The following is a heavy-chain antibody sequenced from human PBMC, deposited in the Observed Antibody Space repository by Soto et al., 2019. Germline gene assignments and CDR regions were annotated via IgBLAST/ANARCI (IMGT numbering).Heavy chain of an antibody. CDR2: IYYSGST. J-gene: IGHJ3*02. V-gene: IGHV4-31*03. CDR1: GGSISSGGYY. D-gene: IGHD2-21*02. Sequence: SETLSLTCTVSGGSISSGGYYWSWIRQHPGKGLEWIGYIYYSGSTYYNPSLKSRVTISVDTSKNQFSLKLSSVTAADTAVYYCARKSGDWNAFDIWGQGTMVTVSS. CDR3: ARKSGDWNAFDI.